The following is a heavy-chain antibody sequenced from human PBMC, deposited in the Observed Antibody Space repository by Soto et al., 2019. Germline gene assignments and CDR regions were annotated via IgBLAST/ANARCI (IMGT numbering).Heavy chain of an antibody. V-gene: IGHV1-69*13. D-gene: IGHD6-6*01. J-gene: IGHJ4*02. CDR2: IIPIFGTA. CDR3: ARDPLPVDYSSSSTDY. Sequence: VASVKVSCKASGGTFSSYAISWVRQAPGQGLEWMGGIIPIFGTANYAQKFQGRVTITADESTSTAYMELSSLRSEDTAVYYCARDPLPVDYSSSSTDYWGQGTLVTVSS. CDR1: GGTFSSYA.